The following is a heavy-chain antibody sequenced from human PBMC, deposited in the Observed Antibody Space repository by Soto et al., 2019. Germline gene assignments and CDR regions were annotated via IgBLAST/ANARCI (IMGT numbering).Heavy chain of an antibody. V-gene: IGHV3-30*04. D-gene: IGHD1-26*01. CDR2: ISYDGSNK. Sequence: QVQVVESGGGVVQPGRSLRLSCAASGFTFSSYAMHWVRQAPGKGLEWVAVISYDGSNKYYADSVKGRFTISRDNSKNTLYLQMNRLRAEDTAVYYCARGERSERFDPWGQGTLVTVSS. CDR1: GFTFSSYA. CDR3: ARGERSERFDP. J-gene: IGHJ5*02.